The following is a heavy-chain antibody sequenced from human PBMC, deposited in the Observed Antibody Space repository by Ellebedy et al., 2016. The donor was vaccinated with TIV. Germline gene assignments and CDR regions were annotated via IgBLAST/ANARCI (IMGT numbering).Heavy chain of an antibody. CDR1: GFTFSTYA. CDR3: ARGRYYCSSTSCYAPSWFDP. Sequence: GESLKISXAASGFTFSTYAMSWVRQAPGKGLEWVSGISGSGNRIYYADSVKGRFTISRDNSKNTLYLQMNSLRAEDTAVYFCARGRYYCSSTSCYAPSWFDPWGQGTLVTVSS. CDR2: ISGSGNRI. D-gene: IGHD2-2*01. V-gene: IGHV3-23*01. J-gene: IGHJ5*02.